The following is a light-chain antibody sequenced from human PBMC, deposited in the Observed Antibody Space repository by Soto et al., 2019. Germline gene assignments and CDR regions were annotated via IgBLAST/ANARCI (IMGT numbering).Light chain of an antibody. J-gene: IGKJ4*01. Sequence: AIQMTQSPSSLSASVGDRVTITCRASQDVSNDLGWYQQKPGKAPNLLIYAASTLQSGVPSRFSGSGSGTDFTLTISSLQPEDAASYYCLQDREYLTFGGGTRVEIK. V-gene: IGKV1-6*01. CDR2: AAS. CDR3: LQDREYLT. CDR1: QDVSND.